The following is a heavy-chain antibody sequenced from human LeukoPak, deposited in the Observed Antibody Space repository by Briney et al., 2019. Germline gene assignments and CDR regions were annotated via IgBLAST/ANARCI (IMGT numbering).Heavy chain of an antibody. D-gene: IGHD1-7*01. CDR2: FAPEDGET. CDR1: GYTLTELS. CDR3: ATGNTRTSAITVYYYYMDV. J-gene: IGHJ6*03. V-gene: IGHV1-24*01. Sequence: ASVKVSCKVSGYTLTELSMHWVRQAPGKGLEWMGGFAPEDGETIYAQKFQGRVTMTEDTSTDTAYMELSSLRSEDTAVYYCATGNTRTSAITVYYYYMDVWGKGTTVTVSS.